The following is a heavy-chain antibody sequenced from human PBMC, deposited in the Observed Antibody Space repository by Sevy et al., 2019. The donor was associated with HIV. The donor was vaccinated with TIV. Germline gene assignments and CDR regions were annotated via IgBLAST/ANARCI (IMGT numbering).Heavy chain of an antibody. Sequence: GGSLRLSCAASGFTFSSYAMSWVRQAPGRGLEWVSGTSGSGSRTDYADSVKGRFTISRDNSKNMRYLQMNSLRAEDTAVYYCAKPFGASITVFGVVNTDPLDVWGQGTTVTVSS. CDR2: TSGSGSRT. CDR3: AKPFGASITVFGVVNTDPLDV. CDR1: GFTFSSYA. J-gene: IGHJ6*02. D-gene: IGHD3-3*01. V-gene: IGHV3-23*01.